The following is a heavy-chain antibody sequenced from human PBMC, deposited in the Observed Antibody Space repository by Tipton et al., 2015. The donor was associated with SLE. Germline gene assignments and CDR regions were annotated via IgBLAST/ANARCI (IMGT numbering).Heavy chain of an antibody. D-gene: IGHD5/OR15-5a*01. CDR3: ARDSKWGAPVTATQKVHDY. CDR2: ISGYTGYT. V-gene: IGHV1-18*01. J-gene: IGHJ4*02. Sequence: QLVQSGAEMKKPGASVKISCKTSGYTFVNYGISWLRQAPGQGLEWMGWISGYTGYTKYGQKFQGRVTLTTETSASAAYMELRSLESDDTAVYVCARDSKWGAPVTATQKVHDYWGQGTLVTVSA. CDR1: GYTFVNYG.